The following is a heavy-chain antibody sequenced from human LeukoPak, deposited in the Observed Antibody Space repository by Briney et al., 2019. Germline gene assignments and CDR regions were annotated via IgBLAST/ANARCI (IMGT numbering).Heavy chain of an antibody. CDR3: ARGNWNDHAFDI. D-gene: IGHD1-1*01. Sequence: PSETLSLTXTVSGGSISSYYWSWIRQPPGKGLEWIGYIYYSGSTNYNPSLKSRVTISVDTSKNQFSLKLSSVTAADTAVYYCARGNWNDHAFDIWGQGTMVTVSS. CDR1: GGSISSYY. J-gene: IGHJ3*02. CDR2: IYYSGST. V-gene: IGHV4-59*01.